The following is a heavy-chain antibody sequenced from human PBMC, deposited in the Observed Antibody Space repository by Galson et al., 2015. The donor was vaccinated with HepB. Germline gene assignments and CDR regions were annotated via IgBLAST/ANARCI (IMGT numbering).Heavy chain of an antibody. D-gene: IGHD1-1*01. CDR2: IDPSDSYT. CDR3: ASLPKPKRVQLEFDP. CDR1: GYSFTSYW. V-gene: IGHV5-10-1*01. Sequence: QSGAEVKKPGESLRISCKGSGYSFTSYWISWVRQMPGKGLEWMGRIDPSDSYTNYSPSFQGHVTISADKSISTAYLQWSSLKASDTAMYYCASLPKPKRVQLEFDPWGQGTLVTVSS. J-gene: IGHJ5*02.